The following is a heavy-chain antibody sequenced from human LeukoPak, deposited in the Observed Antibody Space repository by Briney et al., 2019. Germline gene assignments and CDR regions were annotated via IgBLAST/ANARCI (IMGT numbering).Heavy chain of an antibody. D-gene: IGHD3-22*01. Sequence: PGGSLRLSCAASGFTFSTYGMHWVRQAPGKGLEWVSAISGSGGSTYYADSVKGRFTISRDNSKNTLYLQMNSLRAEDTAVYYCAKDRRIVVVITPPRGWFDPWGQGTLVTVSS. CDR1: GFTFSTYG. CDR3: AKDRRIVVVITPPRGWFDP. V-gene: IGHV3-23*01. J-gene: IGHJ5*02. CDR2: ISGSGGST.